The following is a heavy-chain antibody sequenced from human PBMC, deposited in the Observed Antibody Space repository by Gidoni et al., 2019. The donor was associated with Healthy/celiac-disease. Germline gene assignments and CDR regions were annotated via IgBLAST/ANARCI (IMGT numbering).Heavy chain of an antibody. CDR1: GYTFTGYY. CDR3: ARCSIPAAISRITQLCFLDY. J-gene: IGHJ4*02. CDR2: INPNSGGT. Sequence: QVQLVQSGAEVKKPGASVKVSCKASGYTFTGYYMHWVRQAPGQGLEWMGWINPNSGGTNYAQKFQGRVTMTRDTSISTAYMELSRLRSDDTAVYYCARCSIPAAISRITQLCFLDYWGQGTLVTVSS. V-gene: IGHV1-2*02. D-gene: IGHD2-2*01.